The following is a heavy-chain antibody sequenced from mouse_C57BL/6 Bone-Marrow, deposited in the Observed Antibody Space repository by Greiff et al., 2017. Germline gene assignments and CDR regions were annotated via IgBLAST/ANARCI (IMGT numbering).Heavy chain of an antibody. J-gene: IGHJ3*01. CDR1: GYTFTDYY. V-gene: IGHV1-19*01. CDR3: ARGKGVATPAWFAY. D-gene: IGHD1-1*01. Sequence: VQLKQSGPVLVKPGASVKMSCKASGYTFTDYYMNWVKQSHGKSLEWIGVINPYNGGTSYNQKFKGKATLTVDKSSSTAYMELNSLTSEDSAVYYCARGKGVATPAWFAYWGQGTLVTVSA. CDR2: INPYNGGT.